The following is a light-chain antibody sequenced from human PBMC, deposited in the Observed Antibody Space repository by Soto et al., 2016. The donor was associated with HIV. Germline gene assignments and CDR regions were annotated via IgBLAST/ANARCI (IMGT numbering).Light chain of an antibody. CDR1: ELGDKF. V-gene: IGLV3-1*01. Sequence: SYVLTQPPSVSVSPGQTASITCSGDELGDKFACWYLQKPGQSPLLVIYQGTKRPSGIPERFSGSNSGNTATLTISGTQAMDEADYYCQAWDTSTVIFGGGTKLTVL. CDR2: QGT. J-gene: IGLJ2*01. CDR3: QAWDTSTVI.